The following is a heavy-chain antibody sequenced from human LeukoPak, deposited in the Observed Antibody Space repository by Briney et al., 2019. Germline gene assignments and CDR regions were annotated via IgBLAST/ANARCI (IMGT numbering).Heavy chain of an antibody. Sequence: GGSLRLSCAASGFTFSNNAMNWVRQAPGKGLEWVSGISGSGGTTYYADSVKGRSTISRDNSKNTLYLQMNSLRAEDTAVYYCAKGPCIAAAGCYFDYWGQGTLVTVSS. V-gene: IGHV3-23*01. CDR3: AKGPCIAAAGCYFDY. CDR2: ISGSGGTT. J-gene: IGHJ4*02. D-gene: IGHD6-13*01. CDR1: GFTFSNNA.